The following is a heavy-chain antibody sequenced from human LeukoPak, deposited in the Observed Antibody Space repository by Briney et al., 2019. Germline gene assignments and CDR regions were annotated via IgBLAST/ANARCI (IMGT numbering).Heavy chain of an antibody. CDR1: GGSISSYY. D-gene: IGHD5-18*01. J-gene: IGHJ4*02. V-gene: IGHV4-59*01. Sequence: KSSETLSLTCTVSGGSISSYYWSWIRQPPGEGLEWIGYIYYSGSTNYNPSLKSRVTISVDTSKNQFSLKLSSVTAADTAVYYCARGLQLWPGDYWGQGTLVTVSS. CDR3: ARGLQLWPGDY. CDR2: IYYSGST.